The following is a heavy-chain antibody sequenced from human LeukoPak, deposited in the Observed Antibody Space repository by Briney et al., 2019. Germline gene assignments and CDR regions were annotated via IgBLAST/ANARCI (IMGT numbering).Heavy chain of an antibody. Sequence: GGSLRLSCAASGFNFTSHWMHWVRQAPGKGLEWVANIKEDGSEKYYVDSVKGRFTISRDNAKNSLYLQMNSLRAEDTALYYCAKGTTVTTGAFDIWGQGTMVTVSS. V-gene: IGHV3-7*03. CDR2: IKEDGSEK. CDR1: GFNFTSHW. J-gene: IGHJ3*02. D-gene: IGHD4-17*01. CDR3: AKGTTVTTGAFDI.